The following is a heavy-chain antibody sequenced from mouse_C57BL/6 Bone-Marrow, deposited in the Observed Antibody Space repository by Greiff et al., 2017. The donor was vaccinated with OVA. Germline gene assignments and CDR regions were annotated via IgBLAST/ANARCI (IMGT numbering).Heavy chain of an antibody. CDR3: ALLDY. D-gene: IGHD1-1*01. Sequence: VQLQQSGAELVKPGASVTLSCTASGFNIKDYYMHWVKQRTEQGLEWIGRIDPEDGATTYAPKFQGKATITADTSSNTAYLQLSSLTSEDTAVYYCALLDYWGQGTTLTVSS. V-gene: IGHV14-2*01. CDR1: GFNIKDYY. CDR2: IDPEDGAT. J-gene: IGHJ2*01.